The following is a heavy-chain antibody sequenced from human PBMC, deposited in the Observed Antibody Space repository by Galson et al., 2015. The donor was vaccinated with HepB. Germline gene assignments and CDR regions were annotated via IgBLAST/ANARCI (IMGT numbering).Heavy chain of an antibody. CDR1: GYNFVYYG. Sequence: SVKVSCKASGYNFVYYGVTWVRQAPGQGLEWMGWIRATNGNTNYAQKVQRRVTMTADTSTSTAYMELSSLSSDDTAVYCCAKAPGFDFWGGKWHDAFNVWGQGTTVTVS. D-gene: IGHD3-3*01. V-gene: IGHV1-18*04. CDR2: IRATNGNT. J-gene: IGHJ3*01. CDR3: AKAPGFDFWGGKWHDAFNV.